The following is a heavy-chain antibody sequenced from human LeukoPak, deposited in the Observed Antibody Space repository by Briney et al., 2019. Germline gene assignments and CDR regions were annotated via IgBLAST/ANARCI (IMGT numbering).Heavy chain of an antibody. CDR3: ARDVVAAVGSFDC. V-gene: IGHV4-4*07. D-gene: IGHD2-2*01. Sequence: SETLSLTCTVSGESIKSFYWSWIRQPAGKGLEWIGRIYTSGSTNYSPSLKSRVTMSVDTSKNQFSPKLSSVAAADTAVYYCARDVVAAVGSFDCWGQGTQVTVSS. CDR1: GESIKSFY. J-gene: IGHJ4*02. CDR2: IYTSGST.